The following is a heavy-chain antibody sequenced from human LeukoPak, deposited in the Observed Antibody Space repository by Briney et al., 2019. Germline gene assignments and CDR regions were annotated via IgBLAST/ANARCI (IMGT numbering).Heavy chain of an antibody. CDR2: INPSGGST. Sequence: ASVKVSCKASGYTFTSYYMHWVRQAPGQGLEWMGIINPSGGSTSYAQKFQGRVTMTRDTSTSTVYMELSSPRSEDTAVYYCARVRSDGDGWFDPWGQGTLVTVSS. CDR1: GYTFTSYY. V-gene: IGHV1-46*01. CDR3: ARVRSDGDGWFDP. D-gene: IGHD4-17*01. J-gene: IGHJ5*02.